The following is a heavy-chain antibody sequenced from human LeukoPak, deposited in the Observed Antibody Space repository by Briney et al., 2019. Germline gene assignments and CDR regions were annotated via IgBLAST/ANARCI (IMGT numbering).Heavy chain of an antibody. CDR2: ISSSSSYI. CDR1: GFTFSSYS. Sequence: PGGSLRLSCAASGFTFSSYSMNWVRQAPGKGLEWVSSISSSSSYIYYADSVKGRFTISRDNAKNSLYLRMNSLRAEDTAVYYCARDRGGVVVAWGQGTLVTVSS. CDR3: ARDRGGVVVA. V-gene: IGHV3-21*01. J-gene: IGHJ4*02. D-gene: IGHD2-15*01.